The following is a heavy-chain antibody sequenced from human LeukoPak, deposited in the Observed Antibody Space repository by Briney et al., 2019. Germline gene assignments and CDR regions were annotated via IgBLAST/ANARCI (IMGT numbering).Heavy chain of an antibody. CDR2: ISSSGDYK. J-gene: IGHJ6*03. D-gene: IGHD3-16*01. Sequence: PGGSLRLSCASSGFTFYRYSMNWVRQAPGKGLEWVSFISSSGDYKYYADSLKGRFTMSRDNAKNSLFLQMTSLRADDTAIYYCARAGELRYMDVWGKGTAVTVSS. V-gene: IGHV3-21*01. CDR1: GFTFYRYS. CDR3: ARAGELRYMDV.